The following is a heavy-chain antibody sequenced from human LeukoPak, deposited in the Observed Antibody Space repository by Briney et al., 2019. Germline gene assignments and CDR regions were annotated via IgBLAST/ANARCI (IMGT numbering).Heavy chain of an antibody. CDR3: TRYCSGGACYAYDAFDI. CDR2: ISPYNGDS. D-gene: IGHD2-15*01. CDR1: DFTFNTYD. J-gene: IGHJ3*02. V-gene: IGHV1-18*01. Sequence: GASVKVSCKPSDFTFNTYDFNWVRQAPGQGLEWVGWISPYNGDSKYAQRLQGRVTMTTDASTSTAYMELRSLRSDDTAVYYCTRYCSGGACYAYDAFDIWGQGTMVTVSS.